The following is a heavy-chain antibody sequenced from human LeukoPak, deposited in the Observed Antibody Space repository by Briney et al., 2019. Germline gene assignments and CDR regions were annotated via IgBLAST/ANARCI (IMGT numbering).Heavy chain of an antibody. CDR3: TRRGYDSRGYYY. V-gene: IGHV3-73*01. Sequence: GGSLRLSCAASGFTFSDSAIHWVRQASGKGLEWVGRIRSKASSYATVYGASVKGRFTISRDDSKNTAYLQMNSLETEDTAVYYCTRRGYDSRGYYYWGQGTLVTVSS. CDR1: GFTFSDSA. J-gene: IGHJ4*02. CDR2: IRSKASSYAT. D-gene: IGHD3-22*01.